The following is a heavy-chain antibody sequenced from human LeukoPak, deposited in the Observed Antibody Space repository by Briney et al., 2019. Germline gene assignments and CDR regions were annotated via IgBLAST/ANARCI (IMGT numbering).Heavy chain of an antibody. CDR2: INHSGST. Sequence: SETLSLTCAVYGGSFSGYYWSWIRQPPGKGLEWIGEINHSGSTNYNPSLKSRVTISVDTSKNQFSLKLSSVTAADTAVYYCARGDGWFGKPWGQGTLVTVSS. D-gene: IGHD3-10*01. J-gene: IGHJ5*02. V-gene: IGHV4-34*01. CDR3: ARGDGWFGKP. CDR1: GGSFSGYY.